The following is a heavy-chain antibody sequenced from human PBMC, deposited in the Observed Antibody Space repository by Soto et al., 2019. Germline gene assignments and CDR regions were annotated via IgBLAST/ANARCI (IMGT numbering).Heavy chain of an antibody. Sequence: GGSLRLSCAASGFTFSSYAMHWVRQAPGKGLEWVAVISYDGSNKYYADSVKGRFTISRDNSKNTLYLQMNSLRAEDTAVYYCARALMENWGSDDAFDIWGQGTMVTVSS. CDR2: ISYDGSNK. CDR1: GFTFSSYA. J-gene: IGHJ3*02. CDR3: ARALMENWGSDDAFDI. V-gene: IGHV3-30*04. D-gene: IGHD7-27*01.